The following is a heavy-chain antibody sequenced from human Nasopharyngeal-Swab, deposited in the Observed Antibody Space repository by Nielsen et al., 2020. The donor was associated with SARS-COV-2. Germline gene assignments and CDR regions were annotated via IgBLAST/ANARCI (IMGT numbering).Heavy chain of an antibody. CDR1: GGSISSYY. D-gene: IGHD6-13*01. J-gene: IGHJ3*02. CDR3: ARESPAAGTAFDI. Sequence: GSLRLSCTVSGGSISSYYWSWLRQPPGKGLEWIGYIYYSGSTNYNPSLKSRVTISVDTSKNQFSLKLSSVTAADTAVYYCARESPAAGTAFDIWGQGTMVTVSS. V-gene: IGHV4-59*13. CDR2: IYYSGST.